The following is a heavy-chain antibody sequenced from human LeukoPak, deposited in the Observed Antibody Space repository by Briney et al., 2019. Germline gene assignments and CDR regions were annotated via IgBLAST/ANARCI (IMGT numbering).Heavy chain of an antibody. CDR2: IYYSGIT. CDR3: ARLLIYCSSTSCHFDY. V-gene: IGHV4-39*01. D-gene: IGHD2-2*01. J-gene: IGHJ4*02. Sequence: SETLSLTCTVSGGSISSSNYYWGWIRQPPGKGLEWIGSIYYSGITYYNPSLKSRVTISVDTSNNQFSLKLSSVTAAVTAMYYCARLLIYCSSTSCHFDYWGQGTLVTVSS. CDR1: GGSISSSNYY.